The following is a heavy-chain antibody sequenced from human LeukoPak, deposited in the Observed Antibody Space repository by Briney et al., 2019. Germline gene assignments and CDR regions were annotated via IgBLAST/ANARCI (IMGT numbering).Heavy chain of an antibody. J-gene: IGHJ4*02. CDR1: GFTVSSSY. V-gene: IGHV3-53*04. CDR3: ARAASYESSGYPDY. D-gene: IGHD3-22*01. Sequence: PGGSLRLSCAASGFTVSSSYMSWVRQSPGKGLEWVSVIYSGGSTYHADSVKGRFTISRHNSKNTLYLQMNSLGVEDTAVYYCARAASYESSGYPDYWGQGTLVTVSS. CDR2: IYSGGST.